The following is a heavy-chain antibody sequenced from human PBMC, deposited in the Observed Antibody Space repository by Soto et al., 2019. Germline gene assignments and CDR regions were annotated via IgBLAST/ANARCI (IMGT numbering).Heavy chain of an antibody. CDR1: GYTFTGYY. Sequence: ASVKVSCKASGYTFTGYYMHWVRQAPGQGLEWMGWINPNSGGTNYAQKFQGWVTMTRDTSISTAYMELSRLRSDDTAVYYCARDRYYDSSGYYLKYYYYYGMDVWGQGTTVTVSS. V-gene: IGHV1-2*04. CDR2: INPNSGGT. CDR3: ARDRYYDSSGYYLKYYYYYGMDV. J-gene: IGHJ6*02. D-gene: IGHD3-22*01.